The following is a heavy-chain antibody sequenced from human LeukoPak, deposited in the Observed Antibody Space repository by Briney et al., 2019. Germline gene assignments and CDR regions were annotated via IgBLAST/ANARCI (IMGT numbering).Heavy chain of an antibody. J-gene: IGHJ5*02. D-gene: IGHD5-24*01. V-gene: IGHV4-59*08. CDR2: IYYSGST. CDR3: ARVSSRDSRFDP. CDR1: GGSISTYY. Sequence: SETLSLTCTVSGGSISTYYWSWIRQPPGKGLEWIGYIYYSGSTNYNPSLKSRVTISVDTSKNQFSLKLSSVTAADTAVYHCARVSSRDSRFDPWGQGTLVTVSS.